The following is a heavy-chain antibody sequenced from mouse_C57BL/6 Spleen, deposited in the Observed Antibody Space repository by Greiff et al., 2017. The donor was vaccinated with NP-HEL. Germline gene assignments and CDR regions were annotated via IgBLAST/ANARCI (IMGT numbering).Heavy chain of an antibody. Sequence: QVQLQQPGAELVKPGASVKLSCKASGYTFTSYWMHWVKQRPGQGLEWIGYINPSSGYTKYNQKFKDKATLTADKSSSTAYMQLSSLTYEDSAVYYCARSSITTLVATGETAMDYWGQGTSVTVSS. CDR3: ARSSITTLVATGETAMDY. V-gene: IGHV1-7*01. CDR1: GYTFTSYW. D-gene: IGHD1-1*01. CDR2: INPSSGYT. J-gene: IGHJ4*01.